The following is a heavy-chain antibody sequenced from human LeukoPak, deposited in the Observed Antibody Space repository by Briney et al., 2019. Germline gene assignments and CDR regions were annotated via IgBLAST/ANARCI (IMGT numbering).Heavy chain of an antibody. CDR3: ARAGVDCSSTSCYLFDY. CDR2: IYHSGNT. CDR1: GFTISSYY. J-gene: IGHJ4*02. D-gene: IGHD2-2*01. Sequence: GGSLRLSCAASGFTISSYYMAWVRQAPGKGLEWVSVIYHSGNTDYADSVKGRFTISRDNSKNTVYLQMGSLRAEDMAVYYCARAGVDCSSTSCYLFDYWGQGTLVTVSS. V-gene: IGHV3-66*03.